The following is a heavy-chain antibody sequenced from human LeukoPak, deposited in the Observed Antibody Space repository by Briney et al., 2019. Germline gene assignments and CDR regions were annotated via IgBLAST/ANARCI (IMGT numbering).Heavy chain of an antibody. V-gene: IGHV4-59*01. CDR3: ARATRGAFDI. Sequence: PSETLSLTCTVSGGSISSYYWSWIRQPPGKGLEWIGYIYYSGSTNYNPSLKSRVTISVDTSKNQFSLKLSSVTAADTAVYYCARATRGAFDIWSQGTMVTVSS. CDR2: IYYSGST. D-gene: IGHD2-2*01. CDR1: GGSISSYY. J-gene: IGHJ3*02.